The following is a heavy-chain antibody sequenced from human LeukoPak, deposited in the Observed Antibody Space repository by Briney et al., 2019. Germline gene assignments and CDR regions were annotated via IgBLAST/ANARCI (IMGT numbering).Heavy chain of an antibody. CDR2: IYTSGST. Sequence: SETLSLTCTVSGGSISSYYWSWIRQPAGKGLKWIGRIYTSGSTNYNPSLKSRVTMSVDTSKNQFSLKLSSVTAADTAVYYCARDSTVVTYYYYYGMDVWGQGTTVTVSS. D-gene: IGHD2-15*01. CDR1: GGSISSYY. J-gene: IGHJ6*02. CDR3: ARDSTVVTYYYYYGMDV. V-gene: IGHV4-4*07.